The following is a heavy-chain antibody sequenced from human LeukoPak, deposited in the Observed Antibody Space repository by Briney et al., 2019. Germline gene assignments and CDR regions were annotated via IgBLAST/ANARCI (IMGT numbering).Heavy chain of an antibody. V-gene: IGHV1-18*01. D-gene: IGHD3-22*01. CDR2: ISAYNGNT. Sequence: ASVKVSCKASGGTFSSYAISWVRQAPGQGLEWMGWISAYNGNTNYAQKLQGRVTMTTDTSTSTAYMELRSLRSDDTAVYYCARVAAAGTMIVVVTSHYFDYWGQGTLVTVSS. J-gene: IGHJ4*02. CDR3: ARVAAAGTMIVVVTSHYFDY. CDR1: GGTFSSYA.